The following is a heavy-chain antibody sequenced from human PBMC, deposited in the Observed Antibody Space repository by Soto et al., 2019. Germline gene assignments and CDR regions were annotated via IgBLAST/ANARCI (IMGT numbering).Heavy chain of an antibody. D-gene: IGHD6-13*01. CDR2: ISSSSSII. CDR3: ARTIAAAGTELDY. Sequence: EVQLVESGGGLVQPGGSLRLSCAASGFTFSSYSMNWVRQAPGKGLEWGSYISSSSSIIYYADSVKGRFTISRDNAKNSLYLQMNSLRDEDTAVYYCARTIAAAGTELDYWGQGTLVTVSS. CDR1: GFTFSSYS. J-gene: IGHJ4*02. V-gene: IGHV3-48*02.